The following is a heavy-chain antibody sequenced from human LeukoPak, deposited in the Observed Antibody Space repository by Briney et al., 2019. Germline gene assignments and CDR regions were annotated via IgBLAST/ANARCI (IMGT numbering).Heavy chain of an antibody. J-gene: IGHJ4*02. CDR1: QFTFSYYA. V-gene: IGHV3-23*01. D-gene: IGHD3-10*01. Sequence: PGGSLRLSCSASQFTFSYYAMTWVRQAPGKGLEWVSGVSSSGDYTYYANSVKGRFTISRDNSKNTLYLLLSSLRVEDTAVYYCAKEIYAYGSRGFNYWGQGTLVTVSS. CDR3: AKEIYAYGSRGFNY. CDR2: VSSSGDYT.